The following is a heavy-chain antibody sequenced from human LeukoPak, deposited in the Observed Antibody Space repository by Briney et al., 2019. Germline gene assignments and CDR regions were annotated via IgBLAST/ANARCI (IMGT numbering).Heavy chain of an antibody. V-gene: IGHV1-8*01. CDR3: AQGYCSSTSCPIPYYYYGMDV. D-gene: IGHD2-2*01. CDR2: MNRNSGNT. CDR1: GYTFTSYD. J-gene: IGHJ6*02. Sequence: ASVKVSCKASGYTFTSYDINWVRQATGQGLEWMGWMNRNSGNTGYAQKFQGRVTMTRNTSISTAYMELSSLRSEDTAVYYCAQGYCSSTSCPIPYYYYGMDVWGQGTTVTVSS.